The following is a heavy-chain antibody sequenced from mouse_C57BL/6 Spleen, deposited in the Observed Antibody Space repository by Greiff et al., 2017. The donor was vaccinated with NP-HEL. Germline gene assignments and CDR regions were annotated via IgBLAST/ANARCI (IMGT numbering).Heavy chain of an antibody. CDR1: GFSLTSYG. CDR2: IWSGGNS. Sequence: VQLKQSGPGLVQPSQSLSITCTVSGFSLTSYGVHWVRQSPGQVLAWLGVIWSGGNSECNAAFISRLCISKDNSQSQVFFKMNSLQADDTAIYYCARNRGGLGYAMDYWGQGTSVTVSS. J-gene: IGHJ4*01. D-gene: IGHD4-1*01. V-gene: IGHV2-2*01. CDR3: ARNRGGLGYAMDY.